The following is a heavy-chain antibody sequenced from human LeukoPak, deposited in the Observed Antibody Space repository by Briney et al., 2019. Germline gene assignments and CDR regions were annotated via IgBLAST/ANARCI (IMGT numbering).Heavy chain of an antibody. CDR2: IYSGGST. CDR1: GFTVSSNY. CDR3: AKFFMGGIGYRDY. V-gene: IGHV3-53*01. Sequence: GGSLRLSCAASGFTVSSNYMSWVRQAPGKGLEWVSVIYSGGSTYYADSVKGRFTISRDNSKNTLYLQMNSLRAEDTAVYYCAKFFMGGIGYRDYWGQGTLVTVSS. D-gene: IGHD1-26*01. J-gene: IGHJ4*01.